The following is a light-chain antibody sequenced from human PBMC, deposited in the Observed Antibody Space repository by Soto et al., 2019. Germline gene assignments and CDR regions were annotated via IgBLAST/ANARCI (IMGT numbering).Light chain of an antibody. CDR3: QQSYTAPWT. Sequence: DIQMTQSASSLSASVGDRVTITCRASQSMYTYLNWYQQKPGKAPKLLIYAASTLQSGVPSWFSGGGSGTDFTLTINSLQPEDFATYYCQQSYTAPWTFGQGTEVEIK. J-gene: IGKJ1*01. CDR1: QSMYTY. V-gene: IGKV1-39*01. CDR2: AAS.